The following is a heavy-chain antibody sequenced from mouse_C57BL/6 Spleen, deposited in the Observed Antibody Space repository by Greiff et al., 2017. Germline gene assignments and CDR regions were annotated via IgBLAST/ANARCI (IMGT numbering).Heavy chain of an antibody. D-gene: IGHD1-1*02. CDR1: GYTFTDYY. CDR3: ARGGYGFAY. Sequence: EVQLQQSGPELVKPGASVKLSCKASGYTFTDYYMYWVKQTHGKSLEWIGDINPNNGCTSYNQNFKGKVTLTVDKSSRTAYMGLRRLTAEDSAVYYCARGGYGFAYWGQGTLVTVA. V-gene: IGHV1-26*01. J-gene: IGHJ3*01. CDR2: INPNNGCT.